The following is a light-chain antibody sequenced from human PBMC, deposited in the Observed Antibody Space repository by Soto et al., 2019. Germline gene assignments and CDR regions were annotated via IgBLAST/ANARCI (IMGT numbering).Light chain of an antibody. V-gene: IGKV1-17*01. CDR2: DAS. CDR1: QGIGND. J-gene: IGKJ4*01. CDR3: LQLNSYPLT. Sequence: DLQMTQSPSSLSASVGDRVTITCRASQGIGNDLGWYQQKPGKAPKRLIYDASSLQSGVPSRFSGSGSGTEFTLIISSLQPEDFATYYCLQLNSYPLTFGGGTKVEIK.